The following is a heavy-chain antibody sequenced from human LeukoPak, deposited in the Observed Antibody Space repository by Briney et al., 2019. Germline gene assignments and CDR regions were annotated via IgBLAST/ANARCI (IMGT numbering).Heavy chain of an antibody. CDR3: ARHYCGGDCYFDC. V-gene: IGHV3-33*01. Sequence: GGSLRLSCAASGFTFSSYGMHWVRQAPGKGLEWVALIWYDESNKYYADSVKGRFTIPRDNSKNTLYLQMNSLRAEDTAVYYCARHYCGGDCYFDCWGQGTLVTVSS. CDR1: GFTFSSYG. J-gene: IGHJ4*02. CDR2: IWYDESNK. D-gene: IGHD2-21*02.